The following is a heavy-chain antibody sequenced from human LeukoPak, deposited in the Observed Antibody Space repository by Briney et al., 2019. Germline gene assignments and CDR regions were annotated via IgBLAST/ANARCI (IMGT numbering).Heavy chain of an antibody. J-gene: IGHJ3*02. D-gene: IGHD2-2*01. CDR1: GFTFSSYA. CDR3: AKDLPDIVVVPAAEGAFDI. V-gene: IGHV3-23*01. CDR2: ISGSGGST. Sequence: GGSLGLSCAASGFTFSSYAMSWVRQAPGKGLEWVSAISGSGGSTYYADSVKGRFTISRDNSKNTLYLQMNSLRAEDTAVYYCAKDLPDIVVVPAAEGAFDIWGQGTMVTVSS.